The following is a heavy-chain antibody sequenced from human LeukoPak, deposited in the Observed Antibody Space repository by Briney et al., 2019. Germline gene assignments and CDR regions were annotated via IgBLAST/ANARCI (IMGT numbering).Heavy chain of an antibody. V-gene: IGHV3-53*01. CDR2: IYTDGNT. J-gene: IGHJ4*02. Sequence: PGGSLRLSXAASGFAVSNDYMSWVRQAPGKGLEWVSIIYTDGNTYYADSVKGRFTIYRDNSKNTLNLQMNSLRAEDTAVYYCARDRPYGGLNGFDYWGQRTLVTVSS. CDR1: GFAVSNDY. CDR3: ARDRPYGGLNGFDY. D-gene: IGHD4/OR15-4a*01.